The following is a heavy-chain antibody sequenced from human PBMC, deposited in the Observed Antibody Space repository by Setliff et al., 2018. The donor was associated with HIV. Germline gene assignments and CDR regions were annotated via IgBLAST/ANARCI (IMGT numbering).Heavy chain of an antibody. CDR2: MYYTGST. Sequence: SETLSLTCTVSGGSTDSGSYYWAWIRQPPGKGLEWIGSMYYTGSTYYNPSLKSRVTISIDTSKNQFSLKLNSVTAADTAVYYCARGSYYDYVWGNYRYTGFDYWGQGTLVTVSS. D-gene: IGHD3-16*02. CDR3: ARGSYYDYVWGNYRYTGFDY. J-gene: IGHJ4*02. V-gene: IGHV4-39*01. CDR1: GGSTDSGSYY.